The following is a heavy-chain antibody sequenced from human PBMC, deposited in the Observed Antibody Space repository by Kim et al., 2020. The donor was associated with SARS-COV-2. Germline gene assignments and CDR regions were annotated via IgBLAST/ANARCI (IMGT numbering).Heavy chain of an antibody. Sequence: GGSLRLSCAASGFTFDDYAMHWVRQAPGKGLEWVSLISGDGGSTYYADSVKGRFTISRDNSKNSLYLQMNSLRTEDTALYYCAKEIKNYDFWSAYYYYYMDVWGKGTTVTVSS. J-gene: IGHJ6*03. CDR1: GFTFDDYA. V-gene: IGHV3-43*02. D-gene: IGHD3-3*01. CDR2: ISGDGGST. CDR3: AKEIKNYDFWSAYYYYYMDV.